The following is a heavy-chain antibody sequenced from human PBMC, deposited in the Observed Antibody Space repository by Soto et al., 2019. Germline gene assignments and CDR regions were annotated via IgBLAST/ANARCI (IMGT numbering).Heavy chain of an antibody. D-gene: IGHD1-26*01. CDR1: GFTFSSYG. Sequence: QVQLVESGGGVVQPGRSLRLSCAASGFTFSSYGMHWVRQAPGKGLEWVAVISYDGSNKYYADSVKGRFTISRDNSKNTLYLQRNSLRAEDTAVYYCAKDQGGWELLPALTFDYWGQGTLVTVSS. J-gene: IGHJ4*02. CDR2: ISYDGSNK. CDR3: AKDQGGWELLPALTFDY. V-gene: IGHV3-30*18.